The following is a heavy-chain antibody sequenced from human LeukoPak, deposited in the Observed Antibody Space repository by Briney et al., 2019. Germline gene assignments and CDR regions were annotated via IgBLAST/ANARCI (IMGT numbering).Heavy chain of an antibody. CDR2: FDPEDGET. D-gene: IGHD6-19*01. J-gene: IGHJ5*02. CDR1: GYTLTELS. CDR3: ARDAAVWFDP. Sequence: VASVKVSCKVSGYTLTELSMHWVRQAPGKGLEWMGGFDPEDGETIYAQKFQGRVTITADESTSTAYMELSSLRSEDTAVYCCARDAAVWFDPWGQGTLVTVSS. V-gene: IGHV1-24*01.